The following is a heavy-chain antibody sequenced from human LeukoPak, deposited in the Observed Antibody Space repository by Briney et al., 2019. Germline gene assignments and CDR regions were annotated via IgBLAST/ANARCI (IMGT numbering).Heavy chain of an antibody. CDR2: ISSSSSYI. CDR3: AREDEDIVVVPAATGEGY. J-gene: IGHJ4*02. D-gene: IGHD2-2*01. CDR1: GFTFSSYS. V-gene: IGHV3-21*01. Sequence: NRGGSLRLSCAASGFTFSSYSMNWVRQAPGKGLEWVSSISSSSSYIYYADSVKGRFTISRDNAKNSLYLQMNSLRAEDTAVYYCAREDEDIVVVPAATGEGYWGQGTLVTVSS.